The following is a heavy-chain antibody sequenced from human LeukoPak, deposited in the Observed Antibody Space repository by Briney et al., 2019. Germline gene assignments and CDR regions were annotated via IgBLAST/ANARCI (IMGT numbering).Heavy chain of an antibody. Sequence: PSGTLSLTCAVFGGSISSSNWWSWVRQPPGKGLEWIGEIYHSGSTNYNPSLKSRVTISVDKSKNQFSLKLSSVTAADTAVYYCARAAQWLVQVGAFDIWGQGTMVTVSS. CDR2: IYHSGST. D-gene: IGHD6-19*01. J-gene: IGHJ3*02. CDR3: ARAAQWLVQVGAFDI. V-gene: IGHV4-4*02. CDR1: GGSISSSNW.